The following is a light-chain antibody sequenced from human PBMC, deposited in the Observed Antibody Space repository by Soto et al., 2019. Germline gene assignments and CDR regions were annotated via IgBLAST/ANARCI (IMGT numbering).Light chain of an antibody. V-gene: IGKV3-20*01. CDR1: QSVSSSY. CDR2: GAS. J-gene: IGKJ1*01. Sequence: EIVLTQSPGTLSLSPGERATLSCRASQSVSSSYVAWYQQKPGQAPRLLIYGASSRATGMPDRFSGSGSGTDFTLTISRLEPEDFAVYYCQQYGSSPPLTFGQGTKLEIK. CDR3: QQYGSSPPLT.